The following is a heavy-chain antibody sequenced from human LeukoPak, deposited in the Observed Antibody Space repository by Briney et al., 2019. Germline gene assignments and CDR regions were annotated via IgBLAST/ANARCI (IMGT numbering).Heavy chain of an antibody. V-gene: IGHV3-21*01. Sequence: GGPLRLSCAASGFTFSSSSMNCARHAPGRGLEWVSSISSSSSYIYYADSVKGRFTISRDNAKNSLYLQMHSLRAEETAVYYCATDHGGSDGFDIWGQGTMVTVSS. D-gene: IGHD4-23*01. CDR1: GFTFSSSS. J-gene: IGHJ3*02. CDR3: ATDHGGSDGFDI. CDR2: ISSSSSYI.